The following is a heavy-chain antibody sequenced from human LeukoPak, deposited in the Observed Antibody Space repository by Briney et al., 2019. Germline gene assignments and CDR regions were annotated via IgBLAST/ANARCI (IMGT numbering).Heavy chain of an antibody. Sequence: SETLALTCTVSGGSISSSSYYWGWIRQPPGKGLEWIGSIYYSGSTYYNPSLKSRVTISVDTSKNQFSLKLSSVTAADTAVYYCARGVYYDSSGYPPYYFDYWGQETLVTVSS. CDR2: IYYSGST. CDR1: GGSISSSSYY. D-gene: IGHD3-22*01. CDR3: ARGVYYDSSGYPPYYFDY. V-gene: IGHV4-39*07. J-gene: IGHJ4*02.